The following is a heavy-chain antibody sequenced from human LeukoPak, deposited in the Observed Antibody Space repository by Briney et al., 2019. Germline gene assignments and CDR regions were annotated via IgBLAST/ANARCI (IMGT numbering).Heavy chain of an antibody. D-gene: IGHD2-15*01. Sequence: SVKVSCKSSGGTFSSYAISWVRQAPGQGLAWMGRIIPILGIANYAQKFQGRVTITADKSTSTAYMELSSLRSEDTAVYYCARATRDYCSGGSCQYWYFDLWGRGTLVTVSS. CDR3: ARATRDYCSGGSCQYWYFDL. CDR2: IIPILGIA. V-gene: IGHV1-69*04. J-gene: IGHJ2*01. CDR1: GGTFSSYA.